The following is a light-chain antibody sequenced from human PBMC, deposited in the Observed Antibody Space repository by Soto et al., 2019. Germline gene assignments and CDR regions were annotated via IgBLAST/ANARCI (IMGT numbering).Light chain of an antibody. V-gene: IGLV1-44*01. CDR1: SSNIGSKT. CDR2: SNN. J-gene: IGLJ3*02. Sequence: QSVLTQPPSASGTPGQRVTISCSGSSSNIGSKTVNWYQQLSGTAPKLLIYSNNQRPSGVPDRFSGSKSGTSASLAISGLQSEDEGDYYCAAWDDSLNGRVFGGGTKLTVL. CDR3: AAWDDSLNGRV.